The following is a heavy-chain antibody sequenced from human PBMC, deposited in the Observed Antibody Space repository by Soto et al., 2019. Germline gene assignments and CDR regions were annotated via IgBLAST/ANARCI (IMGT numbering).Heavy chain of an antibody. J-gene: IGHJ4*02. D-gene: IGHD2-15*01. CDR2: ISSSSSNI. CDR1: GFTFSSYS. V-gene: IGHV3-48*01. Sequence: EVQLVESGGGLVQPGGSLRLSCTASGFTFSSYSMNWVRQAPGKGLEWVSYISSSSSNIYYAGSVKGRFAISRDNAKNSLYLQMNSLRVEDTAVYYCARDRAEYCGGVSCNEFDSWGQGTLVTVSS. CDR3: ARDRAEYCGGVSCNEFDS.